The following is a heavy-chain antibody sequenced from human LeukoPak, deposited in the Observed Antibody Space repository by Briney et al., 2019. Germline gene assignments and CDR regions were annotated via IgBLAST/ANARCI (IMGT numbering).Heavy chain of an antibody. CDR1: GFTFSNYG. D-gene: IGHD3-3*01. Sequence: PGRSLRLSCAASGFTFSNYGMHWVRQAPGKGLEWVAVIWYDGSNEYYGDSVKGRFIISRDNSRNTLYLQMSSLRAEDTAVYYCVRALDHNDFWSGYWPDAFDSWGQGTKVFVSS. V-gene: IGHV3-33*01. CDR3: VRALDHNDFWSGYWPDAFDS. J-gene: IGHJ3*02. CDR2: IWYDGSNE.